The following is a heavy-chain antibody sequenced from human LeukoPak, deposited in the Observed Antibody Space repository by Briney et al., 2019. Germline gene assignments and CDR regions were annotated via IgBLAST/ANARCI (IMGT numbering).Heavy chain of an antibody. V-gene: IGHV1-18*01. CDR3: ARDFGCSGGSCYSRGFFQH. Sequence: ASVKVSCKASGYTFTSYGISWVRQAPGQGLEWMGWISAYNGNTNYAQKFQGRVTITADKSTSTAYMELSSLRSEDTAVYYCARDFGCSGGSCYSRGFFQHWGQGTLVTVSS. CDR1: GYTFTSYG. CDR2: ISAYNGNT. D-gene: IGHD2-15*01. J-gene: IGHJ1*01.